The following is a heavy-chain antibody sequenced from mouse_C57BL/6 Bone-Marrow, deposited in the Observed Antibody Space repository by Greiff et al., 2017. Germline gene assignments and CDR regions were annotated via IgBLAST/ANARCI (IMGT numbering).Heavy chain of an antibody. V-gene: IGHV1-81*01. CDR2: IYPRSGNT. Sequence: QVQLKQSGAELARPGASVKLSCKASGYTFTSYGISWVKQRTGQGLEWIGEIYPRSGNTYYNEKFKGKATLTADKSSSTAYMGLRSLTSEDSAVYFCAREWYYYGSSPYYYAMDYWGQGTSVTVSS. CDR1: GYTFTSYG. J-gene: IGHJ4*01. D-gene: IGHD1-1*01. CDR3: AREWYYYGSSPYYYAMDY.